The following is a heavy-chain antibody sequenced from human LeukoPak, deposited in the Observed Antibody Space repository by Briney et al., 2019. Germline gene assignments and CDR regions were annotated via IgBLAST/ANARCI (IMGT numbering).Heavy chain of an antibody. CDR3: ASGLGIRLPDHFDY. V-gene: IGHV4-4*07. CDR2: IYTSGST. D-gene: IGHD6-25*01. Sequence: SETLSLTCTVSGGSISSYYWSWIRQPAGKGLEWIGRIYTSGSTNYNPSLKSRVTMSVDTSKNQFSLKLSSVTAADTAVYYCASGLGIRLPDHFDYWGQGTLVTVSS. CDR1: GGSISSYY. J-gene: IGHJ4*02.